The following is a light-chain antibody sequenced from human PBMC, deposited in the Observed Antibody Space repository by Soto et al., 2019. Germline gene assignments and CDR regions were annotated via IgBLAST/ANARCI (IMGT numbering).Light chain of an antibody. V-gene: IGKV3-20*01. CDR3: QQYGSSPPIT. CDR2: GAS. CDR1: QSVSSSY. Sequence: EIVWTQSPGTLSLSPGERATLSCRASQSVSSSYLAWYQQKPGQAPRLLIYGASSRATGIPDRFSGSGSGTDFTLTICRLEPEDFAVYYCQQYGSSPPITFGQGTRLEIK. J-gene: IGKJ5*01.